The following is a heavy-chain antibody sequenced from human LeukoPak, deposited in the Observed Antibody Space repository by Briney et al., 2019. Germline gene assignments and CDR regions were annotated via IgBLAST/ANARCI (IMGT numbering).Heavy chain of an antibody. CDR3: AKEAYYSYYFDY. D-gene: IGHD3-10*01. J-gene: IGHJ4*02. Sequence: PGGSLRLSCEGSGFSFSSYWMTWVRQSPGKGLEWVSGISWNSGSIGYADSVKGRFTISRDNAKNSLYLQMNSLRAEDTALYYCAKEAYYSYYFDYWGQGTLVTVSS. CDR2: ISWNSGSI. V-gene: IGHV3-9*01. CDR1: GFSFSSYW.